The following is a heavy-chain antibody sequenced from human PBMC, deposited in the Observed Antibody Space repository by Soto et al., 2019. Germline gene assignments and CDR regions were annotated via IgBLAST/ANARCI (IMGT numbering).Heavy chain of an antibody. CDR2: ISGSGGST. CDR1: GFTFSSYA. V-gene: IGHV3-23*01. J-gene: IGHJ4*02. Sequence: PGGSLRLSCAASGFTFSSYAMSWVRQAPGKGLEWVSAISGSGGSTYYADSVKGRFTISRDNSKNTLYLQMNSLRAEYTAVYYCAKPRDDRAVAGVFDYWGQGTLVTVSS. CDR3: AKPRDDRAVAGVFDY. D-gene: IGHD6-19*01.